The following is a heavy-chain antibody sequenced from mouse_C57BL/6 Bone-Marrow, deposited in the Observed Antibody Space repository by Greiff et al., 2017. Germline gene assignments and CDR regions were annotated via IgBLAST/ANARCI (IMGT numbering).Heavy chain of an antibody. CDR3: ARRDYYGSSYAY. J-gene: IGHJ3*01. CDR1: GYTFTSSG. Sequence: QVQLKESGAELARPGASVKLSCKASGYTFTSSGISWVKQRTGQGLEWIGEIYPRSGNTYYNEKFKGKATLTADKSSSTAYMELRSLTSEDSAVYFCARRDYYGSSYAYWGQGTLVTVSA. CDR2: IYPRSGNT. D-gene: IGHD1-1*01. V-gene: IGHV1-81*01.